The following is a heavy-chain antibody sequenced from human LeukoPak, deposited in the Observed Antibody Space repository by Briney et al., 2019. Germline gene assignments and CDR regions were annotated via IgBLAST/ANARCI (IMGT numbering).Heavy chain of an antibody. CDR2: IKQDESER. CDR1: GFTSSNYW. Sequence: GGSLRLSCAASGFTSSNYWMTWVRQAPGKGLEWVANIKQDESERYYVDSVKGRFTISRDNAQNSLYPQMNSLRVEDTAVYYCARARTSTSSAGSCYSNWGQGTLVTVSS. CDR3: ARARTSTSSAGSCYSN. J-gene: IGHJ4*02. D-gene: IGHD2-15*01. V-gene: IGHV3-7*01.